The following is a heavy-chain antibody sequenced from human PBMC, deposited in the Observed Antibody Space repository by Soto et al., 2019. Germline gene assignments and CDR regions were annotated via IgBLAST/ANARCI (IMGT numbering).Heavy chain of an antibody. CDR3: ARGKVVVVPAALGLFDY. CDR2: ISAYNGNT. J-gene: IGHJ4*02. D-gene: IGHD2-2*01. CDR1: GYTFRSYG. Sequence: QVQLVQSGAEVKKPGASVKVSCKTSGYTFRSYGISWVRQAPGQGLEGMGWISAYNGNTNSAQKVQGRVIMTTDTSTSTAYMELRNLRSDDTAVYYCARGKVVVVPAALGLFDYWGQGTLVTVSS. V-gene: IGHV1-18*01.